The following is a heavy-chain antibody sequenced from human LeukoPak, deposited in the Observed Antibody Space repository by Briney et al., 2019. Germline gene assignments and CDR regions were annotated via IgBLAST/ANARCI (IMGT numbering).Heavy chain of an antibody. CDR2: VSTDGGGT. J-gene: IGHJ4*02. CDR3: ARDMVDYADGGNY. Sequence: WGSLRLSCAASGFTFSDYARHWVRQAPGKGLEYVSAVSTDGGGTYYVNSVKGRFTISRDNSKNTLYLQMNSLRAEDTAVYYCARDMVDYADGGNYWGQGTLVTVSS. V-gene: IGHV3-64*01. CDR1: GFTFSDYA. D-gene: IGHD4-17*01.